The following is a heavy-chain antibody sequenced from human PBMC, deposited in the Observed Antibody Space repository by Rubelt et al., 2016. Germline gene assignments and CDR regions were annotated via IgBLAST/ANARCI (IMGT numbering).Heavy chain of an antibody. CDR2: ISYDGSNK. D-gene: IGHD4-11*01. CDR3: AKDPFGNYVPKGFDP. CDR1: GFTFSSYA. Sequence: GQLVESGGGVVQPGRSLRLSCAASGFTFSSYAMHWVRQAPGKGLEWVAVISYDGSNKYYADSVKGRFTISRDNSKNTLYLQMNSLRAEDTAVYYCAKDPFGNYVPKGFDPWGQGTLVTVSS. V-gene: IGHV3-30*04. J-gene: IGHJ5*02.